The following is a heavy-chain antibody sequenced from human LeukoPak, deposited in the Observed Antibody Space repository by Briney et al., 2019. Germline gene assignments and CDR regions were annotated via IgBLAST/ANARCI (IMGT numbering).Heavy chain of an antibody. CDR2: ISYDGSNK. V-gene: IGHV3-30*04. CDR3: ARDGSSGPHPIYYFDY. D-gene: IGHD2-21*01. J-gene: IGHJ4*02. CDR1: GFTFSCYT. Sequence: GGSLRLSCAASGFTFSCYTIHWVRQAPGKGLEWVAVISYDGSNKYYADSVKGRFTISRDNSKNTLYLQMNSLRAEDTAVYYCARDGSSGPHPIYYFDYWGQGTLVTVSS.